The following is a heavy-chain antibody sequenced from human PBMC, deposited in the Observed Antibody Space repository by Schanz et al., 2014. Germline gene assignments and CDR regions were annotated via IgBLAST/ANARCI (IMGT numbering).Heavy chain of an antibody. CDR2: ISPSSGGT. J-gene: IGHJ5*02. CDR1: GYTFTNHY. CDR3: ARGNTIFGVVILGWLDP. D-gene: IGHD3-3*01. V-gene: IGHV1-2*06. Sequence: QVQVIQSGPEVKKPGASVKVSCKASGYTFTNHYLHWVRQAPGQGLEWMGRISPSSGGTNYAQNFQGRVTMTKDTSINTVYMELSSLRSEDTAIYYCARGNTIFGVVILGWLDPWGQGTLVTVSS.